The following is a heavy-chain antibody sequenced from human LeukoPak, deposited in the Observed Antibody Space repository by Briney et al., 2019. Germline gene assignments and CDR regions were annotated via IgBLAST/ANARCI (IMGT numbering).Heavy chain of an antibody. J-gene: IGHJ3*02. Sequence: GGSLRLSCAASGFTFSIYAMSWVRQAPGKGLEWVSGISGGGGRTYYADSVKGRFTISRDNSKNTLYLQMNSLRAEDTAVYYCARDTSYGDAFDIWGQGTMVTVSS. CDR2: ISGGGGRT. D-gene: IGHD5-18*01. V-gene: IGHV3-23*01. CDR1: GFTFSIYA. CDR3: ARDTSYGDAFDI.